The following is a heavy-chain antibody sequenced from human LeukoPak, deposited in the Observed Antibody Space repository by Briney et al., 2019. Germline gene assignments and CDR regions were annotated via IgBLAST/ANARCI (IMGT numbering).Heavy chain of an antibody. J-gene: IGHJ4*02. CDR1: GFTFGDYA. Sequence: GGSLRLSCTASGFTFGDYAMSWFRQAPGKGLEWVGFIRSKAYGGTTEYAASVSGRFTVSRDDSKSIAYLQMNSLKTDDTAVYYCARDFSSNWYGTTDYWGQGTLVTVSS. V-gene: IGHV3-49*03. D-gene: IGHD6-13*01. CDR3: ARDFSSNWYGTTDY. CDR2: IRSKAYGGTT.